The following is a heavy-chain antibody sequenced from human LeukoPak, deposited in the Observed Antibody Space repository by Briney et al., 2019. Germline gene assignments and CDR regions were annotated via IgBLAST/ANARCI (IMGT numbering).Heavy chain of an antibody. Sequence: GGSLRLSCAASGFTFSSYWIHWVRQAPGKGLAWVARIDNDGSDTIFADSVKGRSTLSRDNAKSTVYLQMNSLRAEDTAVYYCARGGFHHGFDIWGQGTMVTVS. J-gene: IGHJ3*02. CDR1: GFTFSSYW. CDR3: ARGGFHHGFDI. CDR2: IDNDGSDT. D-gene: IGHD1-14*01. V-gene: IGHV3-74*01.